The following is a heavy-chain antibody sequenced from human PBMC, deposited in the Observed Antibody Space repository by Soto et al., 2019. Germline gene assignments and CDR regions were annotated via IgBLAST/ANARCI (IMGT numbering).Heavy chain of an antibody. CDR1: GGSISRGGYY. CDR3: ASTAFDYGGNPSYFDS. V-gene: IGHV4-31*03. CDR2: IYYSGST. J-gene: IGHJ4*02. Sequence: SETLSLTCTVSGGSISRGGYYWSWIRQHPGKGLEWIGYIYYSGSTYYNPSLKSRVTISVDTSKNQFSLKLSSVTAADTAVYYCASTAFDYGGNPSYFDSWGQGTLVTVSS. D-gene: IGHD4-17*01.